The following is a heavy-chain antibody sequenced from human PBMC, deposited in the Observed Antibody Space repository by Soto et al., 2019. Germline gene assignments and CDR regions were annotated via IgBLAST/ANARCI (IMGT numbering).Heavy chain of an antibody. V-gene: IGHV2-5*02. D-gene: IGHD2-2*01. CDR1: GFSLSTDGVG. Sequence: QITLKESGPTLVKPTQTLTLTCTFSGFSLSTDGVGVGWIRQPPGKALVWLALIYWDDDQRYSPSLKTRLTITKDTSKNQVVLTMTNMDPVDTATYYCAHAYGGTSWPNDAFDVWGQGTVVTVSS. CDR3: AHAYGGTSWPNDAFDV. CDR2: IYWDDDQ. J-gene: IGHJ3*01.